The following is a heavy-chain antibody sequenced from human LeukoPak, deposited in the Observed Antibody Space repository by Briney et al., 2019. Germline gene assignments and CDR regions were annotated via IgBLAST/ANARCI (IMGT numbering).Heavy chain of an antibody. CDR2: ITSSSSYI. J-gene: IGHJ4*02. CDR1: GFTFSSYS. D-gene: IGHD2-2*02. Sequence: GGSLRLSCAASGFTFSSYSMNWVRRAPGKGLEWVASITSSSSYIYYADSVKGRFTISRDNAKNSLYLQMNSLRAEDTAVYYCARDPGYCSSTNCHIDYWGQGTLVTVPS. V-gene: IGHV3-21*01. CDR3: ARDPGYCSSTNCHIDY.